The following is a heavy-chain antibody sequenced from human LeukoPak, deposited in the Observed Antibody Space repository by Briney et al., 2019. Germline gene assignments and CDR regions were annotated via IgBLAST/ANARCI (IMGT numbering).Heavy chain of an antibody. CDR3: ARKIGYSYGSDY. CDR2: INPSGGST. J-gene: IGHJ4*02. Sequence: ASVKVSCKASGYTFTSYLMHWVRQAPGQGLEWMGIINPSGGSTTYAQKFQGRVTMTGDTSTSTVYMALSSLRSEDTAVYYCARKIGYSYGSDYWGQGTLVTVSS. V-gene: IGHV1-46*01. D-gene: IGHD5-18*01. CDR1: GYTFTSYL.